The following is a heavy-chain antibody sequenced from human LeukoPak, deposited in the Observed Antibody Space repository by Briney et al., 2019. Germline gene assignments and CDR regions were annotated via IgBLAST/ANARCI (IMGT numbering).Heavy chain of an antibody. V-gene: IGHV1-2*02. CDR2: INPNSGGT. CDR1: GYTFTGYY. J-gene: IGHJ4*02. CDR3: AREEQHDSSGYYDGAVDY. D-gene: IGHD3-22*01. Sequence: ASVKVSCKASGYTFTGYYMHWVRQAPGQGLEWMGWINPNSGGTNYAQKFQGRVTMTRDTYISTAYMELSRLRSDDTAVYYCAREEQHDSSGYYDGAVDYWGQGTLVTVSS.